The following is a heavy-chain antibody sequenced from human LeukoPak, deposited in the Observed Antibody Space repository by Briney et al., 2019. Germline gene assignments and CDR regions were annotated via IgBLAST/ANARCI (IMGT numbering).Heavy chain of an antibody. CDR2: ISYDGSNK. V-gene: IGHV3-30-3*01. CDR1: GFTFSSYA. Sequence: GGSLRLSCAASGFTFSSYAMHWVRQAPGKGLEWVAVISYDGSNKYYADSVKGRFTISRDNSKNTLYLQMNSLRAEDTAVYYCARAGYSSSWYDYWGQGTLVTVSS. CDR3: ARAGYSSSWYDY. D-gene: IGHD6-13*01. J-gene: IGHJ4*02.